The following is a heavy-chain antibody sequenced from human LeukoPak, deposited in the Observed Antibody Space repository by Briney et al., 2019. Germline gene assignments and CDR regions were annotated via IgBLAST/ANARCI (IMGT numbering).Heavy chain of an antibody. J-gene: IGHJ6*03. Sequence: GGSLRLSCAASGFTFSNAWMTWVRQASGKGLEWVGRIRSKANSYATAYAASVKGRFTISRDDSKNTAYLQMNSLKTEDTALYYCTRGFEYSTSYYYYYYMDVWGKGTTVTVSS. CDR3: TRGFEYSTSYYYYYYMDV. D-gene: IGHD6-6*01. CDR2: IRSKANSYAT. V-gene: IGHV3-73*01. CDR1: GFTFSNAW.